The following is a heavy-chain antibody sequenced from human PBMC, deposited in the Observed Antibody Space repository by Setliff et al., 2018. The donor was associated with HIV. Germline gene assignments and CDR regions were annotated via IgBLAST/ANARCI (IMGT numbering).Heavy chain of an antibody. V-gene: IGHV4-31*03. CDR1: GDSISGGGYF. CDR3: ARVPRITTLRNAFDI. Sequence: SETLSLTCTVSGDSISGGGYFWSWVRQHPGKGLEWIGYIYYTGNTYYNPSLKSRITISIDTSKNQFSLNPNSVTAADTAVYYCARVPRITTLRNAFDIWGQGTMVTVSS. J-gene: IGHJ3*02. CDR2: IYYTGNT. D-gene: IGHD3-10*01.